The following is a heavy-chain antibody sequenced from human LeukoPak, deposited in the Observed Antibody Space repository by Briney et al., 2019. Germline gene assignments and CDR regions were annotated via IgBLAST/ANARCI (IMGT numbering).Heavy chain of an antibody. CDR2: ISSSGSSI. CDR3: ARDKYGSPGAFDI. Sequence: GGSLRLSCTTSGFTFGDYAMSWVRQAPGKGLEWVSYISSSGSSIYYADSVKGRFTISRDNAKNSLYLQMNSLRAEDTAVYYCARDKYGSPGAFDIWGQGTMVTVSS. J-gene: IGHJ3*02. CDR1: GFTFGDYA. V-gene: IGHV3-11*04. D-gene: IGHD1-26*01.